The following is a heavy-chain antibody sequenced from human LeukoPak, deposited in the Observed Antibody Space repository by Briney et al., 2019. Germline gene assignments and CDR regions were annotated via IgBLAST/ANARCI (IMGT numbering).Heavy chain of an antibody. D-gene: IGHD3-10*01. CDR3: ARDSAVRGVEY. J-gene: IGHJ4*02. Sequence: PGGSLRLSCAASGFTVSSNYMTWVRQAPGKGLEWVSVIYSGGTTYYADSVKGRFTISRDNSKNTLYLQMNSLRAEDTAVYYCARDSAVRGVEYWGQGTLVTVSS. V-gene: IGHV3-53*01. CDR1: GFTVSSNY. CDR2: IYSGGTT.